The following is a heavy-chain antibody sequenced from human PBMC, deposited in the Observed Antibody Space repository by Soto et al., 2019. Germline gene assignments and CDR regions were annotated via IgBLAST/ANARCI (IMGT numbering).Heavy chain of an antibody. Sequence: GGSLRLSCAASGFTFSSYAMSWVRQAPGKGLEWVSAISGSGGSTYYADSVKGRFTISRDNSKNTLYLQMNSLRAEDTAVYYCAKGGIFLEWLSLLPKENWFDPWGQGTLVTVSS. CDR2: ISGSGGST. D-gene: IGHD3-3*01. J-gene: IGHJ5*02. CDR3: AKGGIFLEWLSLLPKENWFDP. V-gene: IGHV3-23*01. CDR1: GFTFSSYA.